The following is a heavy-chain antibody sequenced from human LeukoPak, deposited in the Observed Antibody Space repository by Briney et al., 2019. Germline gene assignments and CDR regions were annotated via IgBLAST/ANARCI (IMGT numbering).Heavy chain of an antibody. CDR1: GGSISSYY. Sequence: SETLSLTCTVSGGSISSYYWSWIRQPPGKGLEWIGEINHSGSTNYNPSLKSRVTISVDTSKNQFSLKLSSVTAADTAVYYCARDSGYCSSTSCQGAFDYWGQGTLVTVSS. CDR2: INHSGST. V-gene: IGHV4-34*01. CDR3: ARDSGYCSSTSCQGAFDY. J-gene: IGHJ4*02. D-gene: IGHD2-2*01.